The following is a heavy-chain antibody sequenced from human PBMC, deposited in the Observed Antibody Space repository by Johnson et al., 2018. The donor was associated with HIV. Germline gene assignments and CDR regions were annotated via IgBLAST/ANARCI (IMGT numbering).Heavy chain of an antibody. CDR3: ARDKGTNFSGWYRESDAFDI. D-gene: IGHD6-19*01. CDR1: GFTVSSNY. J-gene: IGHJ3*02. CDR2: IPFHGNQQ. V-gene: IGHV3-30*03. Sequence: QVQLVESGGGLVQPGGSLRLSCAASGFTVSSNYMSWVRQAPGKGLEWVAYIPFHGNQQYYGDSVKGRFTISRDNSKNTLYLQMNSLRAEDTAVYYCARDKGTNFSGWYRESDAFDIWGLGTMVTVSS.